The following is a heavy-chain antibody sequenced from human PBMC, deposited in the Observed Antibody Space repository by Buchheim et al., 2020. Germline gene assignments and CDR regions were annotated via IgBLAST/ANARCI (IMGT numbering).Heavy chain of an antibody. CDR2: IYYSGST. D-gene: IGHD3-22*01. J-gene: IGHJ4*02. Sequence: QVQLQESGPGLVKPSETLSLTCTVSGGSISSYYWSWIRQPPGKGLEWIGYIYYSGSTNYNPSLKSRVTISVDTSKNQFSLKLSSVTAADTAVYYCARDGHYYDSSGYYLYFDYWGQGTL. CDR3: ARDGHYYDSSGYYLYFDY. V-gene: IGHV4-59*01. CDR1: GGSISSYY.